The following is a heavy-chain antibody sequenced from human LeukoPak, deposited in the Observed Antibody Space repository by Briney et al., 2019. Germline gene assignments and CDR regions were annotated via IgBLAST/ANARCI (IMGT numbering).Heavy chain of an antibody. CDR1: GGSFSGYY. CDR3: AASAIKIAVAGPLTMF. D-gene: IGHD6-19*01. CDR2: INHSGST. J-gene: IGHJ4*02. V-gene: IGHV4-34*01. Sequence: SETLSLTCAVYGGSFSGYYWSWIRQPPGKGLEWIGEINHSGSTNYNPSLKSRVTMSVDTSKNQFSLKLSSVTAADTAVYYCAASAIKIAVAGPLTMFWGQGTLVTVSS.